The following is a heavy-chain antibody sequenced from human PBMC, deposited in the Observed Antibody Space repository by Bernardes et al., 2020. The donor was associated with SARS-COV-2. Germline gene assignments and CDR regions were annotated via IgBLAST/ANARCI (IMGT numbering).Heavy chain of an antibody. D-gene: IGHD5-18*01. CDR1: GGSFSGYY. CDR2: INHSGST. J-gene: IGHJ4*02. CDR3: ARVRVRGYSYGYGY. Sequence: SETLSLTCAVYGGSFSGYYWSWIRQPPGKGLEWIGEINHSGSTNYNPSLKSRVTISVDTSKNQFSLKLSSVTAADTAVYYCARVRVRGYSYGYGYWGQGTLVTVSS. V-gene: IGHV4-34*01.